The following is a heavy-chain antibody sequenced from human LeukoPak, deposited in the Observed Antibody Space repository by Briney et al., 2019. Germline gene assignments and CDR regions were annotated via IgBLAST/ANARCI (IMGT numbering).Heavy chain of an antibody. CDR3: ARITDPDYRSGWSGADY. Sequence: SETLSLTCTVSGGSLGNYYGSWIRQPAGKGLEWIGRIYPTGRTHYNPSLKSRVTMSVDTSKNQFSLKMTSLTAADTAVYYCARITDPDYRSGWSGADYWGRGPQVTVSA. CDR1: GGSLGNYY. J-gene: IGHJ4*02. V-gene: IGHV4-4*07. CDR2: IYPTGRT. D-gene: IGHD6-19*01.